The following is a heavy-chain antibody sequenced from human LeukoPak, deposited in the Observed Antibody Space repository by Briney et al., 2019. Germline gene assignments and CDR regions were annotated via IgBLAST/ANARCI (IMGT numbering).Heavy chain of an antibody. J-gene: IGHJ4*02. CDR2: INTDGTVT. D-gene: IGHD6-19*01. Sequence: GGSLRLSCAASGFTFSKYWMLWVRQAPGKGLESVSRINTDGTVTTYVDSVKGGFTVSRDNADNTMFLQMNSVRDEDTAVYYCATKQWLAPPPDSWGQGTPVTVSS. CDR1: GFTFSKYW. V-gene: IGHV3-74*01. CDR3: ATKQWLAPPPDS.